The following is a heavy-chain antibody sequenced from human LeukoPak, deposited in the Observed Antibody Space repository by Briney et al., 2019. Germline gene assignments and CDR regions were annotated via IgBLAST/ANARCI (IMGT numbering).Heavy chain of an antibody. CDR1: GFTFSGSA. Sequence: GGSPILSCAASGFTFSGSAMHWVRQASGKGLEWVGRIRSKANSYATAYAASVKGRFTISRDDSKNTAYLQMNSLKTEDTAVYYCTRYYYDSSGYYYLFDYWGQGTLVTVSS. D-gene: IGHD3-22*01. CDR3: TRYYYDSSGYYYLFDY. J-gene: IGHJ4*02. V-gene: IGHV3-73*01. CDR2: IRSKANSYAT.